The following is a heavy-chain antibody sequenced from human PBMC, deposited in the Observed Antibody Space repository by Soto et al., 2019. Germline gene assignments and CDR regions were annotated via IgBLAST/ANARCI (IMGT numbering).Heavy chain of an antibody. D-gene: IGHD3-9*01. Sequence: QVQLVESGGGVVQPGRSLRLSCAASGFTFSSYGMHWVRQAPGKGLEWVAVIWYDGSNKYYADSVKGRFTISRDNSKNTLYLQMNSLRAEDTAVYYCARDGDILTGYYWFDPWGQGTLVTVSS. CDR3: ARDGDILTGYYWFDP. J-gene: IGHJ5*02. CDR1: GFTFSSYG. V-gene: IGHV3-33*01. CDR2: IWYDGSNK.